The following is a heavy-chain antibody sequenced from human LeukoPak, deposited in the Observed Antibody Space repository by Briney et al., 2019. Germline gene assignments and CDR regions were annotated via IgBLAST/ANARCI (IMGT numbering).Heavy chain of an antibody. CDR1: GFTFSSYS. Sequence: GGSLRHSCAASGFTFSSYSMNWVRQAPGKGLEWVSYISSSSSTIYYADSVKGRFTISRDNAKNSLYLQMNSLRDEDTAVYYCARDSVVVVAATPMPYYYYGMDVWGQGTTVTVSS. J-gene: IGHJ6*02. D-gene: IGHD2-15*01. CDR2: ISSSSSTI. CDR3: ARDSVVVVAATPMPYYYYGMDV. V-gene: IGHV3-48*02.